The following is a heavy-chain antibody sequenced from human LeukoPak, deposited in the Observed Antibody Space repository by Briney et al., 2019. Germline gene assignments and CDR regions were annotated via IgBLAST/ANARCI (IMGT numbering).Heavy chain of an antibody. CDR3: ARSVGAAAHFDY. J-gene: IGHJ4*02. CDR1: GGSINSYY. Sequence: PSETLSLTCTVSGGSINSYYWSWIRQPPGKGLEWIGYIYYSGSTNYNPSLKSRVTMSVDTSKNQFSLNLSSVTAADTAVYYCARSVGAAAHFDYRGQGTLVTVSS. D-gene: IGHD6-13*01. V-gene: IGHV4-59*08. CDR2: IYYSGST.